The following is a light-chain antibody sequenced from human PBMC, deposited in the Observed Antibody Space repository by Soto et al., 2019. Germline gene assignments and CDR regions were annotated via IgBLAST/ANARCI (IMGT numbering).Light chain of an antibody. CDR1: QSVSSH. V-gene: IGKV3-11*01. CDR3: QQRTNWRLS. Sequence: EIVLTQSPATLSLSPGERATLSCRASQSVSSHLTWYQQKPGQAPRLLIYDTSNSATGIPARFSGSGSGTDFTLTISSLEPEDFAVYYCQQRTNWRLSFGGGTKVEIK. J-gene: IGKJ4*01. CDR2: DTS.